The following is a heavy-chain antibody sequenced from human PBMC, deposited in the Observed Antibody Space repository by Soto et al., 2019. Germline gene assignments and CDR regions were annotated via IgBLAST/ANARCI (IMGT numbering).Heavy chain of an antibody. J-gene: IGHJ5*02. CDR1: GDTFSSYA. CDR2: IIPFFNTS. CDR3: ARESAYGGNPLALDS. V-gene: IGHV1-69*01. Sequence: QAQLVQSGAEVKKPGSSVKVSCKASGDTFSSYAISWVRQAPGQGLDWMGGIIPFFNTSNYGQKFKGRVTITADESTSTAYMELSSLRSDDTAMYYCARESAYGGNPLALDSWGQGTLVIVSS. D-gene: IGHD1-26*01.